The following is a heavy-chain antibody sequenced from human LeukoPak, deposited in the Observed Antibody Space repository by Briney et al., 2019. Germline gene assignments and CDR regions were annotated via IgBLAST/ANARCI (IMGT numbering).Heavy chain of an antibody. Sequence: SETLSLTCAVYGGSFSGYYWSWIRQPPGKGLEWIGEINHGGSTNYNPTLKSRLTISVDTSKNQFSLKLSSVTAADTAVYYCAREGVYYDILAAYYRPYYFDFWGQGTLVTVYS. CDR3: AREGVYYDILAAYYRPYYFDF. CDR2: INHGGST. J-gene: IGHJ4*02. D-gene: IGHD3-9*01. CDR1: GGSFSGYY. V-gene: IGHV4-34*01.